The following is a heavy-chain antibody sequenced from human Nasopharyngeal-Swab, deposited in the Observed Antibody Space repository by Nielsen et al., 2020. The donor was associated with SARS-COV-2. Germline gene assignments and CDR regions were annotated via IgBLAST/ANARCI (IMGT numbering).Heavy chain of an antibody. Sequence: GESLKISCAASGFTFSSYAMHWVRQAPGKGLEWVSYISSSSSTIYYADSVKGRFTISRDNAKNSLELQMNSLRVEDTAVYYCGRGGKLGALNIWGQGTMVTVSS. V-gene: IGHV3-48*04. CDR2: ISSSSSTI. J-gene: IGHJ3*02. CDR3: GRGGKLGALNI. D-gene: IGHD3-16*01. CDR1: GFTFSSYA.